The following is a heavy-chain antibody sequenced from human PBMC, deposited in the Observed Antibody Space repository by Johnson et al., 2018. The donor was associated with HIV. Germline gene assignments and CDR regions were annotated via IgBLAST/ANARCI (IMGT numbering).Heavy chain of an antibody. J-gene: IGHJ3*02. V-gene: IGHV3-30*02. CDR3: ARARGVVRRGDDAFES. D-gene: IGHD2-21*01. Sequence: QVQLVESGGGLVQPGGSLRLSCAASGFTFSSYGMHWVRQAPGKGLEWVAFIRYDESNKYYADSVKGRLTISRDSSKNTLYLEMNSLRAEDTAVYYCARARGVVRRGDDAFESWGQGTMVTVSS. CDR1: GFTFSSYG. CDR2: IRYDESNK.